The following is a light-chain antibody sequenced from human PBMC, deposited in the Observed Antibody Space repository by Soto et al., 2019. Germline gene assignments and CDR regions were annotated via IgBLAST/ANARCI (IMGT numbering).Light chain of an antibody. V-gene: IGKV1-5*01. J-gene: IGKJ1*01. CDR2: DAS. CDR1: QSISNW. Sequence: DIQMTQSPSTLSASVGDRVTITCRASQSISNWLAWYQQSPGKAPKLLIYDASTLESGVPSRFSGSGSGTEFTLTIGSLHPDDFATYYCQQYDSYSPTCGQGTKVDIK. CDR3: QQYDSYSPT.